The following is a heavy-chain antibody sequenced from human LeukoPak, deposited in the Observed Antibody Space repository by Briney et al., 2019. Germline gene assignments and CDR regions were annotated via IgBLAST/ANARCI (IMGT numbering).Heavy chain of an antibody. CDR3: ARDPRGDYDSSGYYAPIFFY. Sequence: GASVKVSCKASGGTFSSYAISWVRQAPGQGLEWMGGIIPIFGTANYAQKFQGRVTITADESTSTAYMELSSLRSEDTAVYYCARDPRGDYDSSGYYAPIFFYWGQGTLVTVSS. V-gene: IGHV1-69*13. CDR1: GGTFSSYA. D-gene: IGHD3-22*01. CDR2: IIPIFGTA. J-gene: IGHJ4*02.